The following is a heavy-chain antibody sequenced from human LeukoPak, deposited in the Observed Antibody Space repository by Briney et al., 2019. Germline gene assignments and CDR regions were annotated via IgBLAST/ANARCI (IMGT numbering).Heavy chain of an antibody. J-gene: IGHJ4*02. CDR2: ISFDGSNE. D-gene: IGHD5-12*01. CDR3: ARATTTEANDY. CDR1: GFTFSSYV. V-gene: IGHV3-30*03. Sequence: PGGSLRLSCAASGFTFSSYVMHWVRQAPGKGLEWVAVISFDGSNEYYADSVKGRFTISRDNAKNSLYLQMNSLRAEDTAVYYCARATTTEANDYWGQGTLVTVSS.